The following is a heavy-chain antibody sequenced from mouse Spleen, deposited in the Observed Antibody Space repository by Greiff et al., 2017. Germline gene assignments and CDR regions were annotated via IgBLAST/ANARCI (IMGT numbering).Heavy chain of an antibody. CDR2: IWAGGST. Sequence: VKLVESGPGLVAPSQSLSITCTVSGFSLTSYGVHWVRQPPGKGLEWLGVIWAGGSTNYNSALMSRLSISKDNSKSQVFLKMNSLQTDDTAMYYCARGRDYYRYDEVAWFAYWGQGTLVTVSA. CDR1: GFSLTSYG. CDR3: ARGRDYYRYDEVAWFAY. V-gene: IGHV2-9*02. J-gene: IGHJ3*01. D-gene: IGHD2-14*01.